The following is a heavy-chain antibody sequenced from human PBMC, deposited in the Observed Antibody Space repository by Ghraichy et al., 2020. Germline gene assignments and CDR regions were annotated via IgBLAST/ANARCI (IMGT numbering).Heavy chain of an antibody. CDR1: GYTFTSYG. CDR2: ISAYNGNT. D-gene: IGHD6-19*01. J-gene: IGHJ6*02. Sequence: ASVKASCKASGYTFTSYGISWVRQAPGQGLEWMGWISAYNGNTNYAQKLQGRVTMTTDTSTSAAYMELRSLRSDDTAVYYCARSLAVAGTSYYYGMDVWGQGTTVTVSS. CDR3: ARSLAVAGTSYYYGMDV. V-gene: IGHV1-18*01.